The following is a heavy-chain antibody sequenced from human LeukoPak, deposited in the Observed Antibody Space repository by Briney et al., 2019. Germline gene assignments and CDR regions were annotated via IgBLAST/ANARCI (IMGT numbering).Heavy chain of an antibody. D-gene: IGHD3-16*01. CDR1: GFTFSGYW. V-gene: IGHV3-7*05. J-gene: IGHJ4*02. Sequence: GGSLRLSCAASGFTFSGYWMAWVRQAPGKGLEWVARINQDGSEKNYVDPVEGRFTISRDNAKNSVYLQMNSLRAEDTAVYYCSRDDYLGYWGQGTLVTVSS. CDR2: INQDGSEK. CDR3: SRDDYLGY.